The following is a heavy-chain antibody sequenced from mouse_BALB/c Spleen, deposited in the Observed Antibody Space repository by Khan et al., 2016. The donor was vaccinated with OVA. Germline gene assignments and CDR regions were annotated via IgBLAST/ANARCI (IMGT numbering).Heavy chain of an antibody. J-gene: IGHJ3*01. D-gene: IGHD2-2*01. V-gene: IGHV1S135*01. Sequence: VRLQQSGPELVKPGASVKVSCKAAGYAFTSYIMYWVKQSHGKSLEWIGYIDPYNGGTSYNQKFKGKATLTVDKSSTTAYMHLNSLTSEDSAVYYCGRGGYGGFAYWGQGTLVTVSA. CDR1: GYAFTSYI. CDR3: GRGGYGGFAY. CDR2: IDPYNGGT.